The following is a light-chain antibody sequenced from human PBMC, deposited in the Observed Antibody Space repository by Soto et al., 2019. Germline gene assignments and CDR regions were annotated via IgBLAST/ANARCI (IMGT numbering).Light chain of an antibody. CDR3: QQRSNWPPLT. CDR1: QSVSSY. J-gene: IGKJ4*01. CDR2: DAS. Sequence: EIVLTQSPATLSLSPGERATLSCRASQSVSSYLAWYHQKPGQAPRLLIYDASNRATGIPARFSGSGSGTDFTLTISSLEPEDFAVYYCQQRSNWPPLTFGGGTKVESK. V-gene: IGKV3-11*01.